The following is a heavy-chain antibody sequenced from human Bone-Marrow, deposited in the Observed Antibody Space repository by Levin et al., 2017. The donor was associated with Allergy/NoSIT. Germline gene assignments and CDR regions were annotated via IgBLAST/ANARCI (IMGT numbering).Heavy chain of an antibody. CDR3: ARVGAYSSSWMYYFDS. CDR2: IYSGGTT. CDR1: GFTASTSY. Sequence: HAGGSLRLSCAASGFTASTSYMAWVRQAPGKGLEWVSVIYSGGTTYYVDSVKGRSTISRDSSKNTLYLQMNSLRAEDTAVYYCARVGAYSSSWMYYFDSWGQGALVTVSS. V-gene: IGHV3-53*01. D-gene: IGHD6-13*01. J-gene: IGHJ4*02.